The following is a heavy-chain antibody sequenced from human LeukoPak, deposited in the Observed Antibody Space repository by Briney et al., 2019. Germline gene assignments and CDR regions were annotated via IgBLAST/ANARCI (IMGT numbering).Heavy chain of an antibody. CDR3: ARWTCYGSGSYYEGCYYYFDY. D-gene: IGHD3-10*01. Sequence: GASVKVSCKASGGTFSSYAISWVRQAPGQGLEWMGGIIPIFGTANYAQKFQGRVTMTGNTSISTAYMELSSLRSEDTAVYYCARWTCYGSGSYYEGCYYYFDYWGQGTLVTVSS. V-gene: IGHV1-69*06. CDR2: IIPIFGTA. J-gene: IGHJ4*02. CDR1: GGTFSSYA.